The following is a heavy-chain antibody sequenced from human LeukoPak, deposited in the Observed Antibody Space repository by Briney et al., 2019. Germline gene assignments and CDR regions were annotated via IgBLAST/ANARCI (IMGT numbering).Heavy chain of an antibody. CDR3: AREDSSSWYVGFDY. D-gene: IGHD6-13*01. CDR2: INHSGST. Sequence: SETLSLTCAVYGGSFSGYYWSWIRQPRGKGLEWIGEINHSGSTNYNPSLKSRVTISVDTSKNQFSLKLSSVTAADTAVYYCAREDSSSWYVGFDYWGQGTLVTVSS. J-gene: IGHJ4*02. CDR1: GGSFSGYY. V-gene: IGHV4-34*01.